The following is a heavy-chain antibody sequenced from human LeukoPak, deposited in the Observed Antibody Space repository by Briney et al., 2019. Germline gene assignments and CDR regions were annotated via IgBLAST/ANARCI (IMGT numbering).Heavy chain of an antibody. D-gene: IGHD2-15*01. J-gene: IGHJ4*02. CDR2: ITGGGEYT. V-gene: IGHV3-23*01. CDR1: GFTFSSYA. CDR3: AKRTLGKCSGGSCYPLDY. Sequence: GGSLRLSCAAAGFTFSSYAMAWVRQSPGKGLEWVSCITGGGEYTYHTDSVKGRFTISRDNSKNTLYLQMNSLRVEDTAVYYCAKRTLGKCSGGSCYPLDYWGQGTLVTVSS.